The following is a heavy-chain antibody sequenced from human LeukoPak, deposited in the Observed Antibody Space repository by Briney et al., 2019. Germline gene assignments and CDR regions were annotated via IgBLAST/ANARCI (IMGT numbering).Heavy chain of an antibody. D-gene: IGHD1-20*01. V-gene: IGHV4-4*07. CDR2: IHGSGIS. J-gene: IGHJ5*02. CDR3: SRGHNWNDWFDA. CDR1: GGSMSSYY. Sequence: PSETLSLICSVSGGSMSSYYWTWIRQPAGKGLEWIGRIHGSGISNYNPSLKSRVTMSLDTSKNEFSLKVASVTAADTAVYYCSRGHNWNDWFDAWGQGTLVTVSS.